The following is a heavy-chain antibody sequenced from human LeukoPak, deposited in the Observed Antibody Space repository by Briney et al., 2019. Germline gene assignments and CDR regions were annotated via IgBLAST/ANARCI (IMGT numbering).Heavy chain of an antibody. CDR3: ARSRYSGSYHEYYFDY. D-gene: IGHD1-26*01. Sequence: SVKVSCTASGGTFSSYAISWVRQAPGQGLEWMGGIIPIFGTANYAQKFQGRVTITADESTSTAYMELSSLRSEDTAVYYCARSRYSGSYHEYYFDYWGQGTLVTVSS. CDR1: GGTFSSYA. CDR2: IIPIFGTA. J-gene: IGHJ4*02. V-gene: IGHV1-69*13.